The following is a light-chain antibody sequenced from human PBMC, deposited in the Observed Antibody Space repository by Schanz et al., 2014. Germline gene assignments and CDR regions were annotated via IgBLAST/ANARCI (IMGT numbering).Light chain of an antibody. CDR2: STN. V-gene: IGLV8-61*01. CDR1: SGSVSTSYY. Sequence: QTVVTQEPSFSVSPGGTLTLTCGLSSGSVSTSYYPSWYQQTPGQAPRTLIYSTNTRSSGVPDRFSGSILGNKAALTITGAQADDESAYYCVLFMGRGISVFGGGTKLIVL. J-gene: IGLJ3*02. CDR3: VLFMGRGISV.